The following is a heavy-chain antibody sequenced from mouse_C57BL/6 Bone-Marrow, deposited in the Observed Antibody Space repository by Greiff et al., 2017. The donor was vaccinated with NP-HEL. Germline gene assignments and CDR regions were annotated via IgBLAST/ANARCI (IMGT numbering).Heavy chain of an antibody. Sequence: EVQLVESGGGLVKPGGSLKLSCAASGFTFSDYGMHWVRQAPEKGLEWVAYISSGSSTIYYADTVKGRFTISRDNAKNTLFLQMTRMRSEDTAMYYCARMNDYDCDWYFDVWGTGTTVTVSS. CDR2: ISSGSSTI. J-gene: IGHJ1*03. V-gene: IGHV5-17*01. D-gene: IGHD2-4*01. CDR3: ARMNDYDCDWYFDV. CDR1: GFTFSDYG.